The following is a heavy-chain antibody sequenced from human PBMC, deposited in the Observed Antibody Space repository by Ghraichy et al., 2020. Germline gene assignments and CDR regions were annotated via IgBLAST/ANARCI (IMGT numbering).Heavy chain of an antibody. CDR2: IKQDGSVT. J-gene: IGHJ4*02. CDR3: ARDLVGDYVRD. Sequence: GGSLRLSGIASAHAFTPVWISCALCPPGLGLEWVASIKQDGSVTFYVDSVKGRFTISRDNAQNSMSLVMNSLRAEDTAVYYCARDLVGDYVRDWGRGT. CDR1: AHAFTPVW. V-gene: IGHV3-7*01. D-gene: IGHD4-17*01.